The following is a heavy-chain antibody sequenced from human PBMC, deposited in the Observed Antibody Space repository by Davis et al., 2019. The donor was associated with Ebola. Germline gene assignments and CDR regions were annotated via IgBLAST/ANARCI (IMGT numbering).Heavy chain of an antibody. V-gene: IGHV3-23*01. CDR3: ARVVLEYYYDSSGYYYSHNWFDP. CDR1: GFTFSSYA. Sequence: GESLKISCAASGFTFSSYAMSWVRQAPGKGLEWVSAISGSGGSTYYADSVKGRFTISRDNAKNTLYLQMNSLRAEDTAVYYCARVVLEYYYDSSGYYYSHNWFDPWGQGTLVTVSS. D-gene: IGHD3-22*01. CDR2: ISGSGGST. J-gene: IGHJ5*02.